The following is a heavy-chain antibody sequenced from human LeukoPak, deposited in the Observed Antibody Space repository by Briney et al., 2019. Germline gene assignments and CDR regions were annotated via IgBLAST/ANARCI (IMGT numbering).Heavy chain of an antibody. CDR3: ARKGGYGSGSRRGYYYYMDV. D-gene: IGHD3-10*01. V-gene: IGHV4-59*01. Sequence: PSETLSLTCTVSGGSISSYYWSWIRQPPGKGLEWIGYIYYSGSTNYNPSLKSRVTISVDTSKNQFSLKLSSVTAADTAVYYCARKGGYGSGSRRGYYYYMDVWGKGTTVTISS. CDR1: GGSISSYY. J-gene: IGHJ6*03. CDR2: IYYSGST.